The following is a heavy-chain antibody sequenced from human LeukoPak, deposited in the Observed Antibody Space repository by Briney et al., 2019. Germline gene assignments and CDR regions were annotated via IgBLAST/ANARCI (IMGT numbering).Heavy chain of an antibody. V-gene: IGHV3-30-3*01. D-gene: IGHD3-10*01. Sequence: PGGSLRLSCAASGFTVSSNYMSWVRQAPGKGLEWVAVISYDGSNKYYADSVKGRFTISRDNSKNTLYLQMNSLRAEDTAVYYCARVTPTLWFGEFDYWGQGTLVTVSS. CDR3: ARVTPTLWFGEFDY. CDR2: ISYDGSNK. CDR1: GFTVSSNY. J-gene: IGHJ4*02.